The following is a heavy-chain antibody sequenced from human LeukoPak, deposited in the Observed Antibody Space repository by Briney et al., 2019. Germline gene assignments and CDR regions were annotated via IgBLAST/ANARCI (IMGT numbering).Heavy chain of an antibody. D-gene: IGHD3-22*01. V-gene: IGHV3-30-3*01. CDR3: ARTPFTYYYDSSGYPLYYYYGMDV. CDR1: GFTFSSYA. CDR2: ISYEGSNK. Sequence: RRSLRLSCAASGFTFSSYAMHWVRQAPGKGLEWVAVISYEGSNKYYADSVKGRFTISRDNSKNTLYLQMNSLRAEDTAVYYCARTPFTYYYDSSGYPLYYYYGMDVWGQGTTVTVSS. J-gene: IGHJ6*02.